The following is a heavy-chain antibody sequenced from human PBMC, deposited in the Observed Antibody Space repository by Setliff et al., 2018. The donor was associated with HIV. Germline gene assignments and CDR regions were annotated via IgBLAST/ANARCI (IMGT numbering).Heavy chain of an antibody. J-gene: IGHJ6*03. D-gene: IGHD6-13*01. V-gene: IGHV3-23*01. CDR1: GFTFNTYA. CDR3: VRRAAPSLSASWYRLNYEFYMDV. CDR2: IITNGGTT. Sequence: GGSLRLSCAASGFTFNTYAMTWVRQAPGKGLEWVSSIITNGGTTFYSDSVKGRFTISRDGSNNPLYLQMNSLTSDDTAIYYCVRRAAPSLSASWYRLNYEFYMDVWGEGTTVTVSS.